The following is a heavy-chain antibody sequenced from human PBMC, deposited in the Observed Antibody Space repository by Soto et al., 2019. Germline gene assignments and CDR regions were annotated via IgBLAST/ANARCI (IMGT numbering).Heavy chain of an antibody. V-gene: IGHV3-21*01. CDR1: GFTFSSYS. CDR2: ISSSSSYI. Sequence: PGGSLRLSCAASGFTFSSYSMNWVRQAPGKGLEWVSSISSSSSYIYYADSVKGRFTIPRDNAKNSLYLQMNSLRAEDTAVYYCARDVANDYVWGYYYGMDVWGQGTTVTVSS. CDR3: ARDVANDYVWGYYYGMDV. J-gene: IGHJ6*02. D-gene: IGHD3-16*01.